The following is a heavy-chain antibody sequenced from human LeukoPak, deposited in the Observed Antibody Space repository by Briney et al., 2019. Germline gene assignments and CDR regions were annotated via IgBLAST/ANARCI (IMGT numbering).Heavy chain of an antibody. V-gene: IGHV3-30-3*01. J-gene: IGHJ4*02. CDR1: GFTFSSYA. Sequence: PGGSLRLSCAASGFTFSSYAMHWVRQAPGKGLEWVAVISYDGSNKYYADSVKGRFTISRDNSKNTLYLQMNSLRAEDTAVYYCARDPIAAPYYYDSSGYYFPDYWGQGTLVTVSS. CDR3: ARDPIAAPYYYDSSGYYFPDY. CDR2: ISYDGSNK. D-gene: IGHD3-22*01.